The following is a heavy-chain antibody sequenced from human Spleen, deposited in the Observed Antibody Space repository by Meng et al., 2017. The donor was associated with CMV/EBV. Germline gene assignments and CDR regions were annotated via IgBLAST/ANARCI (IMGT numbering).Heavy chain of an antibody. V-gene: IGHV1-58*02. D-gene: IGHD5-18*01. CDR3: AAANTATGYYYYYGMDV. CDR2: IVVGSGNT. Sequence: SVKVSCKASGYTFSGYHTHWVRQARGQRLEWIGWIVVGSGNTNYAQKFQERVTITRDMSTSTAYMELSSLRSEDTAVYYCAAANTATGYYYYYGMDVWGQGTTVTVSS. CDR1: GYTFSGYH. J-gene: IGHJ6*02.